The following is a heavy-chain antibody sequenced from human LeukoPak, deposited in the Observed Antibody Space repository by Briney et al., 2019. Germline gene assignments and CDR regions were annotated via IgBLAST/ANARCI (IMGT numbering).Heavy chain of an antibody. CDR2: IYPGDSDT. CDR3: ARRLGGADVFDI. V-gene: IGHV5-51*01. D-gene: IGHD1-26*01. J-gene: IGHJ3*02. CDR1: GSPFTSYW. Sequence: GAPLQFSAQGSGSPFTSYWIGWVRQLPGESLEWMGIIYPGDSDTRYSPSFQGQVTISADKSFSTAYLQWSSLKASDTAMYYCARRLGGADVFDIWGQGTMVTVSS.